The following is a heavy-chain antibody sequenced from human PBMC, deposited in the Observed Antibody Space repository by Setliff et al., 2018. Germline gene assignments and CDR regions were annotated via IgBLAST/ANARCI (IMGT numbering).Heavy chain of an antibody. J-gene: IGHJ6*01. Sequence: GGSLRLSCAASGFTFSAFAMSWVRQAPGKGLEWVSVISSSGDTTYFTDSVKGRFTISRDNSRNTLYLQMNSLSAEDTAVYYCTKTRGITYYYYYGLDVWGQGTTVTVSS. CDR1: GFTFSAFA. D-gene: IGHD6-13*01. CDR2: ISSSGDTT. V-gene: IGHV3-23*01. CDR3: TKTRGITYYYYYGLDV.